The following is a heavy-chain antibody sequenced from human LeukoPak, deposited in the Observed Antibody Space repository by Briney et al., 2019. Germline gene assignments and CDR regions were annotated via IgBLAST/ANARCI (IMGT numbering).Heavy chain of an antibody. D-gene: IGHD1-26*01. Sequence: GGSLRLSCAASGFTFSDYGMHWVRQAPGKGLEWVAVIWYDGSNKYYADSVKGRFTISRDNSKNTLYLQMNSLRAEDTAVYYCARVGWELPFYYYYYGMDVWGQGTTVTVSS. CDR1: GFTFSDYG. CDR3: ARVGWELPFYYYYYGMDV. J-gene: IGHJ6*02. CDR2: IWYDGSNK. V-gene: IGHV3-33*01.